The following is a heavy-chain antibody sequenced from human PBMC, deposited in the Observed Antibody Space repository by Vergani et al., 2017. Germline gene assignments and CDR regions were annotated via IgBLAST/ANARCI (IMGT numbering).Heavy chain of an antibody. J-gene: IGHJ4*02. CDR2: ISSSSSTI. V-gene: IGHV3-48*04. Sequence: EVQLLESGGGLVQPGGSLRLSCAASGFTFSSYSTNWVRQAPGKGLEWVSYISSSSSTIYYADSVKGRFTISRDNAKNSLYLQMNSLRAEDTAVYYCARDHFGGILTGYYKGMDYWGQGTLVTVSS. D-gene: IGHD3-9*01. CDR1: GFTFSSYS. CDR3: ARDHFGGILTGYYKGMDY.